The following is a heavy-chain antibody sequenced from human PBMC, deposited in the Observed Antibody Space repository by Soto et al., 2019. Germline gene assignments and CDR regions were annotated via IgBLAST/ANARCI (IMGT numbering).Heavy chain of an antibody. CDR1: GGSISSYDYY. Sequence: SETLSLTCTVSGGSISSYDYYWSWIRQPPGKGLEWIGYIYYSGSTYYNPSLKSRVTISVDTSKNQFSLKLSSVTAADTAVYYCVRNGKRSCSSISCPGPFDYWGQGTLVTVSS. D-gene: IGHD2-2*01. J-gene: IGHJ4*02. CDR2: IYYSGST. V-gene: IGHV4-30-4*01. CDR3: VRNGKRSCSSISCPGPFDY.